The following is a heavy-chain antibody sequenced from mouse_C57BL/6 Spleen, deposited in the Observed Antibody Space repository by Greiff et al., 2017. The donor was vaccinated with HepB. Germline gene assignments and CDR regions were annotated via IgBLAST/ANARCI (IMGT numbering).Heavy chain of an antibody. J-gene: IGHJ3*01. CDR2: IDPETGGT. Sequence: QVQLKQSGAELVRPGASVTLSCKASGYTFTDYEMHWVKQTPVHGLEWIGAIDPETGGTAYNQKFKGKAILTADKSSSTAYMELRSLTSEDSAVYYCTRSDWAWFAYWGQGTLVTVSA. CDR1: GYTFTDYE. D-gene: IGHD4-1*01. CDR3: TRSDWAWFAY. V-gene: IGHV1-15*01.